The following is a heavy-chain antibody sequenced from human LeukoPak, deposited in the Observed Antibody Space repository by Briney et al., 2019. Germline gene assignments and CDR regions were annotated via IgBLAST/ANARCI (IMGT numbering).Heavy chain of an antibody. Sequence: GKSLTLSYTASGFIFSNFAMHWVRQAPGKGLEWVAVISYDGSNKYYADSVKGRFTISRDNSKNTLYLQMNSLRAEDTAVYYCARDSNYDFWSGYIDYWGQGTLVTVSS. CDR2: ISYDGSNK. V-gene: IGHV3-30*04. J-gene: IGHJ4*02. CDR3: ARDSNYDFWSGYIDY. D-gene: IGHD3-3*01. CDR1: GFIFSNFA.